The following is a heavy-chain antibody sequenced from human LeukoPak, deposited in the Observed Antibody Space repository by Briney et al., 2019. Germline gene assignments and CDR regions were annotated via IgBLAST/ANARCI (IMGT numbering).Heavy chain of an antibody. D-gene: IGHD6-19*01. Sequence: PSETLSLTCTVSGGSISSYYWSWIRQPPGKGLEWIGYIYYSGSTNYNPCLKSRVTISVDTSKNQFSLKLSSVTAADTAVYYCARYIAVAGTVDYWGQGTLVTVSS. CDR3: ARYIAVAGTVDY. CDR1: GGSISSYY. V-gene: IGHV4-59*01. CDR2: IYYSGST. J-gene: IGHJ4*02.